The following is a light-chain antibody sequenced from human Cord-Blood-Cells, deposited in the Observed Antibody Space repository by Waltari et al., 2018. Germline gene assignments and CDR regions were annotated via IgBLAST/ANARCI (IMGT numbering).Light chain of an antibody. V-gene: IGKV4-1*01. CDR2: WAS. Sequence: DIVMTQSPDSLAWSLGERATINGKSSQSVLYSSNNKNYLAWYQQKPGQPPKLLIYWASTRESGVPDRFSGSGSGTDFTLTISSLQAEDVAVYYCQQYYSTPYTFGQGTKLEIK. CDR3: QQYYSTPYT. J-gene: IGKJ2*01. CDR1: QSVLYSSNNKNY.